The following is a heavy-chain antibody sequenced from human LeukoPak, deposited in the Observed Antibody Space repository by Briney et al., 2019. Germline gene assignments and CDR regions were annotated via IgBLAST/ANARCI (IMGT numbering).Heavy chain of an antibody. CDR1: GGSISSYY. J-gene: IGHJ4*02. Sequence: PSETLSLTCTVSGGSISSYYWSWIRQPPGKGLEWIGYIYYSGSTYYNPSLKSRVTISVDTSKNQFSLKLSSVTAADTAVYYCARAGSDILTGYYSYYFDYWGQGTLVTVSS. CDR2: IYYSGST. D-gene: IGHD3-9*01. CDR3: ARAGSDILTGYYSYYFDY. V-gene: IGHV4-59*12.